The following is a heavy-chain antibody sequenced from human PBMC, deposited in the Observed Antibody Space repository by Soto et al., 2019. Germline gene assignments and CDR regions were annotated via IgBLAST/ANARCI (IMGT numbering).Heavy chain of an antibody. V-gene: IGHV3-30-3*01. Sequence: PGGSLRLSCAASGFTFSSYAMHWVRQAPGKGLEWVAVISYDGSNKYYADSVKGRFTISRDNSKNTLYLQMNSLRAEDTAVYYCARSAPPRRYCSSTSCRPVRNYYYYGMDVWGQGTTVTVSS. CDR1: GFTFSSYA. CDR2: ISYDGSNK. J-gene: IGHJ6*02. CDR3: ARSAPPRRYCSSTSCRPVRNYYYYGMDV. D-gene: IGHD2-2*01.